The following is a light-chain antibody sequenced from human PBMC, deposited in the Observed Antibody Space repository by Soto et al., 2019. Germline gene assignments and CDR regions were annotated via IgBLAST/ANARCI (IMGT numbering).Light chain of an antibody. CDR1: QSVSNY. J-gene: IGKJ1*01. CDR2: DAT. Sequence: EIVLTQSPATLSLSPGERATLSCRASQSVSNYVDWYQQNPGQAPRLLIYDATNRATGIPARFSGSGSGTDFTPTISSLEPEDFATYYCQQYNTYLWTFGQGTKVDIK. CDR3: QQYNTYLWT. V-gene: IGKV3-11*01.